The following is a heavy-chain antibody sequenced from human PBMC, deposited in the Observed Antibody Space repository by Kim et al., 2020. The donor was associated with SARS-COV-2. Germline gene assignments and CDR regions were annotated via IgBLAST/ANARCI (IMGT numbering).Heavy chain of an antibody. J-gene: IGHJ3*02. CDR2: IYYSGST. V-gene: IGHV4-59*08. D-gene: IGHD4-17*01. Sequence: SETLSLTCTVSGGSISSYYWSWIRQPPGKGLEWIGYIYYSGSTNYNPSLKSRVTISVDTSKNQFSLKLSSVTAADTAVYYCARYGVPDYVGAFDIWGQGTMVTVSS. CDR3: ARYGVPDYVGAFDI. CDR1: GGSISSYY.